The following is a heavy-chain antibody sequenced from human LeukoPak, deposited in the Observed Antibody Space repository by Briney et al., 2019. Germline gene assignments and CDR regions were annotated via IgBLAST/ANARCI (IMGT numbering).Heavy chain of an antibody. V-gene: IGHV1-2*02. CDR2: INPNSGAT. CDR1: GYTFTGYY. J-gene: IGHJ3*02. D-gene: IGHD3-22*01. CDR3: ARESRKNTMIVVVITTAAFDI. Sequence: ASVKVSCKASGYTFTGYYMHWVRQAPGQGLEWMGWINPNSGATNYAQNFQGRVTMTRDTSISTAYMELSRLRSDDTAVYYCARESRKNTMIVVVITTAAFDIWGQGTMVTVSS.